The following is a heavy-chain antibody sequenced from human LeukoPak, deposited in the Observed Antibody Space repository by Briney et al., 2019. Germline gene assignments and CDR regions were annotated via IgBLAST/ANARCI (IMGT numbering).Heavy chain of an antibody. V-gene: IGHV3-23*01. CDR2: ISRSGSST. Sequence: PGGSLTLSRAASGLTFSSYAMSWVRQPPGKGLEWVSAISRSGSSTYYADSGKGRFTISRDNSKTTLYLQINSLRAEVTAVYYCAKDQHNWNYCFDYWGQGTLVTVSS. CDR3: AKDQHNWNYCFDY. D-gene: IGHD1-7*01. CDR1: GLTFSSYA. J-gene: IGHJ4*02.